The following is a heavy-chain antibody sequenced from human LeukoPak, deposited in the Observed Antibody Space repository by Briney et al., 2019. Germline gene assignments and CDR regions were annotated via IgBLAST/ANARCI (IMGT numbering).Heavy chain of an antibody. V-gene: IGHV4-39*01. J-gene: IGHJ4*02. CDR2: IYYSGST. CDR1: GGSISSSSYY. CDR3: ARHEGSYGSSFDY. Sequence: SETLSLTCTVSGGSISSSSYYWGWIRQPPGKGLEWIGSIYYSGSTYYNPSLKGRVTISVDTSKNQFSLKLSSVTAADTAVYYCARHEGSYGSSFDYWGQGTLVTVSS. D-gene: IGHD5-18*01.